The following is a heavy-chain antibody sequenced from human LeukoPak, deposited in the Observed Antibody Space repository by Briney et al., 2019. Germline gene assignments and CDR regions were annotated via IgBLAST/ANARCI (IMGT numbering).Heavy chain of an antibody. J-gene: IGHJ5*02. CDR2: IYYSGIT. CDR3: ARGGYYGSGNDFRFDP. V-gene: IGHV4-59*01. D-gene: IGHD3-10*01. CDR1: GVSISSYY. Sequence: PSETLSVTCTVSGVSISSYYWSWIRQPPGKGLEWIGYIYYSGITNYNPSLKSRVTISVDTSKNQFSLKLSSVTPADTAVYYCARGGYYGSGNDFRFDPWGQGTLVTVSS.